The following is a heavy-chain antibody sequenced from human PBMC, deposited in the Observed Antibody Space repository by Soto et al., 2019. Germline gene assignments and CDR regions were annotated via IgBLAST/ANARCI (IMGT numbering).Heavy chain of an antibody. Sequence: PSETLSLTCTVSGGSISSSSYYWGWIRQPPGKRLEWIGSIYYSGSTYYNPSLKSRVTISVDTSKNQFSLKLSSVTAADTAVYYCATQGGVVVPASYYYYYYMDVWGKGTTVTVSS. J-gene: IGHJ6*03. CDR1: GGSISSSSYY. D-gene: IGHD2-2*01. CDR2: IYYSGST. V-gene: IGHV4-39*01. CDR3: ATQGGVVVPASYYYYYYMDV.